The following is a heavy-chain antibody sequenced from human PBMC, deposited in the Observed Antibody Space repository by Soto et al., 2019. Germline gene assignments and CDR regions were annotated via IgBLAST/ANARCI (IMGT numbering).Heavy chain of an antibody. CDR2: IYYSGTT. V-gene: IGHV4-31*03. J-gene: IGHJ4*02. D-gene: IGHD1-26*01. Sequence: QVQLQESGPGLVKPSQTLSLTCTVAGDSISSGGYYWNWIRQHPGKGLEWIGYIYYSGTTYYNPSLKSRVTISADTSKNQFSLKLSSVTAADTAVYYCARDYYGDFDYWGQVTLVTVSS. CDR3: ARDYYGDFDY. CDR1: GDSISSGGYY.